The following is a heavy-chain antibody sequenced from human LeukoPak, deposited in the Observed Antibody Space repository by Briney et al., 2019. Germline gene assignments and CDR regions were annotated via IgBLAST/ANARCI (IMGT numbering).Heavy chain of an antibody. CDR3: ARDDALVATGSFDY. J-gene: IGHJ4*02. CDR2: ISDYNGNT. D-gene: IGHD5-12*01. Sequence: ASVKVSCKASGYTFSSYGINWVQQAPGQGLEWMGWISDYNGNTNYAQKLQGRVTMTTDTSTSTAYMELRSLGSDDTAVYYCARDDALVATGSFDYWGQGTLVTVSS. V-gene: IGHV1-18*01. CDR1: GYTFSSYG.